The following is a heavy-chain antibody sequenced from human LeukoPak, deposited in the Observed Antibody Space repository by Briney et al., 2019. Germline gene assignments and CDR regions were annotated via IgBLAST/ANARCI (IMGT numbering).Heavy chain of an antibody. D-gene: IGHD3-10*01. J-gene: IGHJ5*02. CDR3: ARDGSNYYGSGSP. V-gene: IGHV4-38-2*02. CDR1: GYSISSGYY. Sequence: PSETLSLTCTVSGYSISSGYYWGWIRPPPGKGLEWIGSIYHSGSTYYNPSLKSRVTISVDTSKNQFSLKLSSVTAADTAVYYCARDGSNYYGSGSPWGQGTLVTVSS. CDR2: IYHSGST.